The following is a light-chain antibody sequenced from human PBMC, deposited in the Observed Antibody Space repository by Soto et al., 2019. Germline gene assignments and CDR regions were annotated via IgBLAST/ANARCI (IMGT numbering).Light chain of an antibody. CDR3: QQLYSHPLT. V-gene: IGKV1-5*01. Sequence: DIQMTHSPSTLSASVGDRVTITFRASQSISSWLAWYQQKPGKAPKLLIYDASSLESGVPSRFSGSGSGTEFTLTISSLQPDDFATYYCQQLYSHPLTFGGGTKVDIK. CDR2: DAS. CDR1: QSISSW. J-gene: IGKJ4*01.